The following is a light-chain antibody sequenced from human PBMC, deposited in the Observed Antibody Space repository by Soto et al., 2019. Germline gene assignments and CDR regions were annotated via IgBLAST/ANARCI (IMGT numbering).Light chain of an antibody. V-gene: IGLV1-47*01. CDR3: AAWDDSLRGVV. Sequence: QAVVTQPPSASGTPGQRVTISCSGTFSNLGSNFVFWYQQLPGAAPKLLISRKDQRPSGVPDRFSGSKSGTSASLAISGLRSEDEADYHCAAWDDSLRGVVFGGGTKLTVL. CDR2: RKD. J-gene: IGLJ2*01. CDR1: FSNLGSNF.